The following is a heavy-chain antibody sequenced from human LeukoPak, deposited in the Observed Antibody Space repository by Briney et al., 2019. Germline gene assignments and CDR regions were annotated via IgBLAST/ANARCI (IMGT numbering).Heavy chain of an antibody. J-gene: IGHJ3*02. CDR1: GVSIGSYY. D-gene: IGHD3-3*01. V-gene: IGHV4-59*01. Sequence: SETLSLTCTVSGVSIGSYYWTWIRQPPGKGLEWIGYIYYSGSTNYNPSLKSRVTISVDTSKNQFSLKLSSVTAADTAVYYCARDRSYYDFWSGAPGAFDIWGQGTMVTVSS. CDR3: ARDRSYYDFWSGAPGAFDI. CDR2: IYYSGST.